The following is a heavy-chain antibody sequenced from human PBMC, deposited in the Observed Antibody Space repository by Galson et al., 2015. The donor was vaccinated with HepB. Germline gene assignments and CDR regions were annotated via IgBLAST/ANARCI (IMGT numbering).Heavy chain of an antibody. Sequence: SLRLSCAASGFTFSGSAIHWVRQASGEGPEWVGRNRSRSNNYATSYVPSLGGRFTISRDDSKNMAYLHMRSLKTEDTAVYYCARLGDFSGYSSRWGQGTLVTVSS. CDR3: ARLGDFSGYSSR. D-gene: IGHD5-12*01. CDR2: NRSRSNNYAT. CDR1: GFTFSGSA. J-gene: IGHJ4*02. V-gene: IGHV3-73*01.